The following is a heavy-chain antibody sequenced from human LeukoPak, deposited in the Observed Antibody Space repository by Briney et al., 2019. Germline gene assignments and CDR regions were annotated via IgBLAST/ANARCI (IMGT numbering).Heavy chain of an antibody. CDR3: ARDHPYSMERGSFDY. V-gene: IGHV3-21*01. J-gene: IGHJ4*02. Sequence: GGSLRLSCAASGFTFSSYAMSWVRQAPGKGLEWVSSISSSSSYIYYADSVKGRFTISRDNAKNSLYLQMNSLRAEDTAVYYCARDHPYSMERGSFDYWGQGTLVTVSS. CDR2: ISSSSSYI. D-gene: IGHD1-1*01. CDR1: GFTFSSYA.